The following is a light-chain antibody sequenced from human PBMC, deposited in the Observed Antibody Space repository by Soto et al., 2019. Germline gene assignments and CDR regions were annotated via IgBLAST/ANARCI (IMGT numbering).Light chain of an antibody. CDR3: SSFTRSNSYV. J-gene: IGLJ1*01. Sequence: QSALTQPASASGSPGQSITISCTGTSSDVGAYNYVSWYQQHPGKVPKLMIYDVSDRPSGVSNRFSGSKSGNTASLTISGLQAEDEADYYCSSFTRSNSYVFGTGTKLTVL. CDR2: DVS. V-gene: IGLV2-14*03. CDR1: SSDVGAYNY.